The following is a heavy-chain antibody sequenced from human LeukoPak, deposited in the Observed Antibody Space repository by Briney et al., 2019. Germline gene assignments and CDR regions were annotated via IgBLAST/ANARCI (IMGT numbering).Heavy chain of an antibody. CDR1: GFTVSSSY. CDR3: ASIIFASFNGGYDY. V-gene: IGHV3-53*01. D-gene: IGHD3/OR15-3a*01. Sequence: GGSLRLSXAASGFTVSSSYMSWVRQAPGKGLEWVSLIYSGGSTYYAASVKGRFTISRDNSKNTLYLQMNSLRPEDTAVYYCASIIFASFNGGYDYWGQGTLVTVSS. J-gene: IGHJ4*02. CDR2: IYSGGST.